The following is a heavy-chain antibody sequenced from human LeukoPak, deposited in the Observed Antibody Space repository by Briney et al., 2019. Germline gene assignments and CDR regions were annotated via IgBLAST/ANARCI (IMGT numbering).Heavy chain of an antibody. CDR3: ARQIRGYSYGYGYFDY. CDR2: INWNGGST. V-gene: IGHV3-20*04. Sequence: RPGGSLRLSCAASGFTFSSYGMHWVRQAPGKGLEWVSGINWNGGSTGYADSVKGRFTISRDNAKNSLYLQMNSLRAEDTALYYCARQIRGYSYGYGYFDYWGQGTLVTVSS. D-gene: IGHD5-18*01. CDR1: GFTFSSYG. J-gene: IGHJ4*02.